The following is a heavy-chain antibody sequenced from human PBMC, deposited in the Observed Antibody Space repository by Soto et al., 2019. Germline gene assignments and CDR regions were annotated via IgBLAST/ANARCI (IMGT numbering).Heavy chain of an antibody. CDR3: ARGSPRMRYYDILTGYYPFDY. CDR1: GGSFSGYY. V-gene: IGHV4-34*01. CDR2: INHSGST. J-gene: IGHJ4*02. D-gene: IGHD3-9*01. Sequence: SETLSLTCAVYGGSFSGYYWSWIRQPPGKGLEWIGEINHSGSTNYNPSLKSRVTISVDTSKNQFSLKLSSVTAADTAVYYCARGSPRMRYYDILTGYYPFDYWGQGTLVTVSS.